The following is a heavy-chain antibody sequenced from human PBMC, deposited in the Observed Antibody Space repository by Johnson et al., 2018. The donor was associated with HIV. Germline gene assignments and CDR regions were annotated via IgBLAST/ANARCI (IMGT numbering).Heavy chain of an antibody. CDR1: GFTFSSYD. CDR3: ARVGPRSKGGPVDALDI. CDR2: IGPAADT. Sequence: VQLVESGGGVDQPGRSLRLSCAASGFTFSSYDIHWVRQATGKGLESVSPIGPAADTYYPGSVKGRFTISRDNAKNSLYLQMNSLRAEDTAVYYCARVGPRSKGGPVDALDIWGQGTMVSVSS. J-gene: IGHJ3*02. V-gene: IGHV3-13*01. D-gene: IGHD3-16*01.